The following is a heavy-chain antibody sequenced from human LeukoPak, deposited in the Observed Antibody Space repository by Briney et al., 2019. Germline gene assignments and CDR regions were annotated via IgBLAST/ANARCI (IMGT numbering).Heavy chain of an antibody. CDR1: GFAFSSYS. J-gene: IGHJ4*02. D-gene: IGHD6-13*01. CDR2: ISSSSSYI. CDR3: AREDSSWANDY. Sequence: GGSLRLSCAASGFAFSSYSMNWVRQAPGKGLEWVSSISSSSSYIYYADSVKGRFTISRDNAKNSLYLQMNSLRAEDTAVYYCAREDSSWANDYWGQGTLVTVSS. V-gene: IGHV3-21*01.